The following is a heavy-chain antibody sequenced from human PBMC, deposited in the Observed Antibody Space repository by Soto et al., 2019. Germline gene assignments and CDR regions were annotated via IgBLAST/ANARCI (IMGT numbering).Heavy chain of an antibody. J-gene: IGHJ3*02. CDR2: ISSSSRYI. D-gene: IGHD6-13*01. CDR3: ARDRGYSSSHDAFDI. V-gene: IGHV3-21*01. Sequence: GGSLRLSCAASGFTFSSYSMNWVRQAQGKGLEWVSSISSSSRYIYYADSVKGRFTISRDNAKNSLYLQMNSLRAEDTAVYYCARDRGYSSSHDAFDIWGQGTMVTVSS. CDR1: GFTFSSYS.